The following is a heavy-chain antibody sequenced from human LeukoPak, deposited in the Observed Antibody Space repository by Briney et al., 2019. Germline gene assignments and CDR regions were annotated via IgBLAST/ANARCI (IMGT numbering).Heavy chain of an antibody. V-gene: IGHV3-23*01. CDR3: AKELGDINWFDP. J-gene: IGHJ5*02. CDR1: GFTFGDYA. CDR2: ISGSGGST. Sequence: PGGSLRLSCTASGFTFGDYAMSWVRQAPGKGLEWVSAISGSGGSTYYADSVKGRFTISRDNSKNTLYLQMNSLRAEDTAVYYCAKELGDINWFDPWGQGTLVTVSS. D-gene: IGHD6-13*01.